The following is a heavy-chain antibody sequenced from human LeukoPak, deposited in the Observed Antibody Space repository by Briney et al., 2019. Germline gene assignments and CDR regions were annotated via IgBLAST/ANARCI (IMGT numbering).Heavy chain of an antibody. V-gene: IGHV3-13*01. D-gene: IGHD2-15*01. Sequence: GGSLRLSCAASGFTFSDYDMYWVRQSTGKGLEWVSAIGTAGDTYYPGSVKDRFTISRENAKNSLYLQMNSLRVGDTAVYYCVRGPYCSGGSCNGHFDYWGQGTLVTASS. J-gene: IGHJ4*02. CDR3: VRGPYCSGGSCNGHFDY. CDR1: GFTFSDYD. CDR2: IGTAGDT.